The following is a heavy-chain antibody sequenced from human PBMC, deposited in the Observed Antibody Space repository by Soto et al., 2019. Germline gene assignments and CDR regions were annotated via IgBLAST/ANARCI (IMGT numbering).Heavy chain of an antibody. CDR2: IYYSGST. D-gene: IGHD2-15*01. V-gene: IGHV4-31*03. CDR3: ARDLAYDCSGGSCYQTWNWFDP. CDR1: GGSISSGGYY. Sequence: SETLSLTCTVSGGSISSGGYYWSWIRQHQEKGQEWIGYIYYSGSTYYNPSLKSRVTISVDTSKNQFSLKLSSVTAADTAVYYCARDLAYDCSGGSCYQTWNWFDPWGQGTLVTVSS. J-gene: IGHJ5*02.